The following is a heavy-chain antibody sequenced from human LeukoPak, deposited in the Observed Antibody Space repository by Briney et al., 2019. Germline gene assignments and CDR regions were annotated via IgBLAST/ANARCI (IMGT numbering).Heavy chain of an antibody. CDR1: GFTFSSYG. Sequence: PGGSLRLSCAASGFTFSSYGMHWVRQAPGKGLEWVAVISYDGSNKYYADSVKGRFTISRDNSKNTLYLQMNSLRAEDTAVYYCAKDLGYCTLDYWGQGTLVTVSS. V-gene: IGHV3-30*18. CDR3: AKDLGYCTLDY. CDR2: ISYDGSNK. J-gene: IGHJ4*02. D-gene: IGHD2-8*01.